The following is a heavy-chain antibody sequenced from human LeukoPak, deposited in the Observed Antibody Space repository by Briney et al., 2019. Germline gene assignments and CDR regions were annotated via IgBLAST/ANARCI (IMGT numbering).Heavy chain of an antibody. CDR2: ISSRGTTV. D-gene: IGHD3-10*01. CDR1: GFTFNDYS. Sequence: GGSLRLSRVASGFTFNDYSMNWARQPPGKGLEWVSYISSRGTTVFYADSVKGRFTISRENDRNSVFLQMSGLRDEDTATYYCERVQGVCSTSTCNVANADVWGKGTTVSVS. J-gene: IGHJ6*03. CDR3: ERVQGVCSTSTCNVANADV. V-gene: IGHV3-48*02.